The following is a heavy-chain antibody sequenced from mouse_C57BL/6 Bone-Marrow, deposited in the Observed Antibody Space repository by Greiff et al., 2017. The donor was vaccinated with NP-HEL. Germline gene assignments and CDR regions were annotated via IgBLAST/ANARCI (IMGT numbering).Heavy chain of an antibody. D-gene: IGHD3-3*01. J-gene: IGHJ4*01. CDR3: ARGLGLYYAMDY. CDR2: ISDGGSYT. CDR1: GFTFSSYA. Sequence: EVNLVESGGGLVKPGGSLKLSCAASGFTFSSYAMSWVRQTPEKRLEWVATISDGGSYTYYPDNVKGRFTISRDNAKNNLYLQMSHLKSEDTAMYYCARGLGLYYAMDYWGQGTSVTVSS. V-gene: IGHV5-4*03.